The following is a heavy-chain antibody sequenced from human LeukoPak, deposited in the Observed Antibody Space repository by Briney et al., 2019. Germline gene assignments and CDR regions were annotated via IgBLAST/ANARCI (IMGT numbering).Heavy chain of an antibody. Sequence: ASVKVSCKASGYTFTSFGISWVRQAPGQGLEWMGWISAYNGNTNYAQKLQGRVTMTTDTSTSTTYMELRSLRSDDTAVYYRAREGYSSSYFDYWGXGXLVTVSS. J-gene: IGHJ4*01. CDR2: ISAYNGNT. V-gene: IGHV1-18*01. CDR1: GYTFTSFG. CDR3: AREGYSSSYFDY. D-gene: IGHD6-6*01.